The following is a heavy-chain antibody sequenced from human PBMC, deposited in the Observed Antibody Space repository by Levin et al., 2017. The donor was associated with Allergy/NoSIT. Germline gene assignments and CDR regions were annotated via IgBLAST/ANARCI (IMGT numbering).Heavy chain of an antibody. CDR2: IYYSGST. J-gene: IGHJ6*02. CDR3: ARAHYVPGGYYYGMDV. D-gene: IGHD3-16*01. Sequence: SETLSLTCTVSGGSVSSGSYYWSWIRQPPGKGLEWIGYIYYSGSTNYNPSLKSRVTISVDTSKNQFSLKLSSVTAADTAVYYCARAHYVPGGYYYGMDVWGQGTTVTVSS. CDR1: GGSVSSGSYY. V-gene: IGHV4-61*01.